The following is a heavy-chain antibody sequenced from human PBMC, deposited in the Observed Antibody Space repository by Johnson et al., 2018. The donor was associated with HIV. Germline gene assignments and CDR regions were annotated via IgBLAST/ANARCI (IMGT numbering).Heavy chain of an antibody. CDR1: GFTFSSYA. Sequence: QVLLVESGGGVVRPGGSLRLSCAASGFTFSSYAMHWVRQAPGKGLEWVAVISYDGSNKYYADSVKGRFTISRDNSKNTLYLQMNSLRAEDTAGYYCARPLSSGLGFDAFDIWGQGTMVTVSS. V-gene: IGHV3-30-3*01. CDR2: ISYDGSNK. CDR3: ARPLSSGLGFDAFDI. J-gene: IGHJ3*02. D-gene: IGHD3-22*01.